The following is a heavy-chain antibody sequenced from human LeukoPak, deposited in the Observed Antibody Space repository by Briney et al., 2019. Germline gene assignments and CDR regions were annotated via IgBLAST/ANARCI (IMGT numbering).Heavy chain of an antibody. CDR3: AREYYGDYYYYYGMDV. V-gene: IGHV4-61*01. D-gene: IGHD4-17*01. CDR2: IYYSGST. J-gene: IGHJ6*02. CDR1: GGSVSSGSYY. Sequence: ASETLSLTCTVSGGSVSSGSYYWSWIRQPPGKGLEGIGYIYYSGSTNYNPSLKSRVTISVDTSKNQFSLKLSSVTAADTAVYYCAREYYGDYYYYYGMDVWGQGTTVTVSS.